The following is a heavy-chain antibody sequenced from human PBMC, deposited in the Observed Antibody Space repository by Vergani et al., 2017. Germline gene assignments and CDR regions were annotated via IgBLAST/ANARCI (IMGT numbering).Heavy chain of an antibody. Sequence: EVQLVESGGGLVQPGRSLRLSCAASGFTFDDYAMHWVRQAPGKGLEWVSGISWNSGSIGYADSVKGRFTISRDNAKNSLSLQMNSLRAEDTALYYCAKAFGRRYSYGYYYYYYYMDGWGKGTTVTVSS. CDR1: GFTFDDYA. CDR2: ISWNSGSI. CDR3: AKAFGRRYSYGYYYYYYYMDG. D-gene: IGHD5-18*01. J-gene: IGHJ6*03. V-gene: IGHV3-9*01.